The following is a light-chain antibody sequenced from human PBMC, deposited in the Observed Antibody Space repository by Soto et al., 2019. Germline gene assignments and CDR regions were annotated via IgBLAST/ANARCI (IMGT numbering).Light chain of an antibody. CDR3: QQYNNWPPIT. V-gene: IGKV3-15*01. J-gene: IGKJ5*01. Sequence: EIALTQSPDTLSLSPGDRATLSCRASQNVGSSYVAWYQQKPGQAPRLLIYGASTRATGIPARFSGSGSGTEFTLTISSLQSEDFAVYYCQQYNNWPPITFGQGTRLEIK. CDR1: QNVGSSY. CDR2: GAS.